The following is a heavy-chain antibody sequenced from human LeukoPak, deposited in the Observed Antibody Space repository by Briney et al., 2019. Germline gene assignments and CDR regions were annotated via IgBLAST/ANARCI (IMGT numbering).Heavy chain of an antibody. CDR3: TRGAIGAPGPIDY. J-gene: IGHJ4*02. Sequence: GGSLRLSCAASGFIFSDHWMHWVRQAPGKGLVWVSRIKSDGSGTNYADSVKGRFTISRDNAKNTLYLQMNSLRAEDTAVYYCTRGAIGAPGPIDYWGQGTLVTVSS. V-gene: IGHV3-74*01. CDR1: GFIFSDHW. CDR2: IKSDGSGT. D-gene: IGHD6-13*01.